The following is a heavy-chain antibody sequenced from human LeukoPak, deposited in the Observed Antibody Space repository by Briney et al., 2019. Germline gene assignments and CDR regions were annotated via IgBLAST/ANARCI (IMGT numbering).Heavy chain of an antibody. J-gene: IGHJ4*02. CDR2: IYTSGST. CDR1: GGSISSGSYY. Sequence: SETLSLTCTVSGGSISSGSYYWSWIRQPAGKGLEWIGRIYTSGSTNYNPSLKSRVTISVDTSKNQFSLKLSSVTAADTAVYYCARARDMGSSGYCRFPFDYWGQGTLVTVSS. CDR3: ARARDMGSSGYCRFPFDY. D-gene: IGHD3-22*01. V-gene: IGHV4-61*02.